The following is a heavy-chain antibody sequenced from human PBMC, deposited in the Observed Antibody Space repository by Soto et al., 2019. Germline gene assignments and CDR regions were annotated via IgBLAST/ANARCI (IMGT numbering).Heavy chain of an antibody. Sequence: QVQLVQSGAEVKKPESSVRVSCKASGGTFNNYAITWVRQAPGQGLEWLGGTIPMFGTTNYAEKFQGRVTITAEESTNTAYMELSSLRSEDTAIYSCTRCGIRYHSIGYYLGIDGMDVWGQGTTVIVSS. V-gene: IGHV1-69*12. CDR1: GGTFNNYA. D-gene: IGHD3-22*01. CDR2: TIPMFGTT. CDR3: TRCGIRYHSIGYYLGIDGMDV. J-gene: IGHJ6*02.